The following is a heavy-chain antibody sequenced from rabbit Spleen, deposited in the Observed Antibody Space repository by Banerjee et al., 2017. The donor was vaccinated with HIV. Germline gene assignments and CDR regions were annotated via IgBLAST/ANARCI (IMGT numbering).Heavy chain of an antibody. CDR1: GFSFSNKAV. Sequence: QEQLVESGGGLVRPEGSLKLSCTASGFSFSNKAVMCWVRQAPGKGLEWIACINAVTGKAVYASWAKGRFTCSKTSSNTVTLQMTSLTAADTATCFCARDLVGVIGWNFYLWGPGTLVTVS. CDR3: ARDLVGVIGWNFYL. D-gene: IGHD1-1*01. J-gene: IGHJ4*01. CDR2: INAVTGKA. V-gene: IGHV1S45*01.